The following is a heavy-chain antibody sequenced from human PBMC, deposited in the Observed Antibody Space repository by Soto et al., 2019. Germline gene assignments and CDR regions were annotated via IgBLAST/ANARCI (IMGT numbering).Heavy chain of an antibody. CDR3: ARGVRRGYSGYAPLRRYYYGMDV. J-gene: IGHJ6*02. CDR1: GFTFSSYA. V-gene: IGHV3-30-3*01. D-gene: IGHD5-12*01. Sequence: GGSLRLSCAASGFTFSSYAMHWVRQAPGKGLEWVAVISYDGSNKYYADSVKGRFTISRDNSKNTLYLQMNSLRAEDAAVYYCARGVRRGYSGYAPLRRYYYGMDVWGQGTTVTVSS. CDR2: ISYDGSNK.